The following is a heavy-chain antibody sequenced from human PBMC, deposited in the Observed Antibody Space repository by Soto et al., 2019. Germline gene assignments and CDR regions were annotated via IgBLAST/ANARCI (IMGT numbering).Heavy chain of an antibody. J-gene: IGHJ6*02. CDR1: GYSFTSYW. D-gene: IGHD2-15*01. V-gene: IGHV5-10-1*03. CDR2: IDPSDSYT. CDR3: ARHGGGWHCSGGSCYSDLPYPDYYYYGMDV. Sequence: EVQLVQSGAEVKKPGESLRISCKGSGYSFTSYWISWVRQMPGKGLEWMGRIDPSDSYTNYSPSFQGHVTISADKSISTAYLQWSSLKASDTAMYYCARHGGGWHCSGGSCYSDLPYPDYYYYGMDVWGQGTTVTVSS.